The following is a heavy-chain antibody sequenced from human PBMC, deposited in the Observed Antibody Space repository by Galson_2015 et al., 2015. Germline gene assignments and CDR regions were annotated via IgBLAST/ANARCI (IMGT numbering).Heavy chain of an antibody. CDR3: ARPAVAGTDWYFDL. CDR1: GFTFSSSW. V-gene: IGHV3-74*01. J-gene: IGHJ2*01. Sequence: SLRLSCAASGFTFSSSWMHWVRQAPGRGLVWVSRLSRDGSSIIYADSVKGRFTISRNNAKNTLYLQMNSLRVEDTAVYYCARPAVAGTDWYFDLWGRGTLVTVSS. CDR2: LSRDGSSI. D-gene: IGHD6-19*01.